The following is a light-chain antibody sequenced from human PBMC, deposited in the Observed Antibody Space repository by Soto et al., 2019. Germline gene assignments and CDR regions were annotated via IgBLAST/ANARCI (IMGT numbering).Light chain of an antibody. CDR3: AAWDDSLNGLV. Sequence: QSVLTQPPSASGTPGQRVTISCFGSSSNIGRNTVDWYQHLPGTAPKLLIYSNDQRPSGVPDRFSGSKSGTSASLAISGLQSEDEADYYCAAWDDSLNGLVFGTGTKLTVL. V-gene: IGLV1-44*01. J-gene: IGLJ1*01. CDR2: SND. CDR1: SSNIGRNT.